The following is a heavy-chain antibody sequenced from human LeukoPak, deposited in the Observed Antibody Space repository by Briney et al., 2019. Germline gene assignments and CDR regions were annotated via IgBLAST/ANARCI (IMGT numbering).Heavy chain of an antibody. V-gene: IGHV3-23*01. Sequence: PGGSLRLSCAASGFTFSSCAMSWVRQAPGKGLEWVSAISGSGGSTYYADSVKGRFTISRDNSKNTLYLQMNSLRAEDTAVYYCAKPLTEHDFWSGYFDYYYGMDVWGQGTTVTVPS. CDR1: GFTFSSCA. D-gene: IGHD3-3*01. J-gene: IGHJ6*02. CDR3: AKPLTEHDFWSGYFDYYYGMDV. CDR2: ISGSGGST.